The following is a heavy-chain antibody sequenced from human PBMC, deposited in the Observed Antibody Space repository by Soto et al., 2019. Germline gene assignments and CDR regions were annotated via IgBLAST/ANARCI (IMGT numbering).Heavy chain of an antibody. J-gene: IGHJ4*02. D-gene: IGHD1-1*01. Sequence: SETLSLTCTVSGGSISSYYWSWIRQPPGKGLEWIGYIYNSGRTNYNPSLKSRVTISVDTSKNQFSLKLSSVPAADTAVYYCARRYGYSFDYWGQGTLVTVSS. CDR3: ARRYGYSFDY. V-gene: IGHV4-59*08. CDR2: IYNSGRT. CDR1: GGSISSYY.